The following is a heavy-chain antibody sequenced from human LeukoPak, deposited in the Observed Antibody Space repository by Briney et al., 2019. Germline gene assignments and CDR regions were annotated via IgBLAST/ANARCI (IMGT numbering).Heavy chain of an antibody. CDR3: ARHSAGTTKDY. CDR2: ISYTGST. CDR1: GFTFSSYS. Sequence: GSLRLSCAASGFTFSSYSMTWVRQPPGKGLEWIGFISYTGSTNYNPSLKTRVTISVDTSKNQFSLKLTSVTAADTAVYYCARHSAGTTKDYWGQGTLITVSS. V-gene: IGHV4-59*08. D-gene: IGHD1-1*01. J-gene: IGHJ4*02.